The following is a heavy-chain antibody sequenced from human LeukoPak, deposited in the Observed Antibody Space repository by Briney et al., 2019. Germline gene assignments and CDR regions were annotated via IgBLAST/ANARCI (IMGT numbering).Heavy chain of an antibody. V-gene: IGHV4-31*03. CDR1: GDSISRSSYY. J-gene: IGHJ4*02. D-gene: IGHD5-12*01. CDR3: ARAVGYYFDY. Sequence: SETLSLTCSVSGDSISRSSYYWSWIRQHPGKGLEWIGYIYYSGRTYYNPSLKSRLTISTDTSKSQFSLKLSSVTAADTAVYYCARAVGYYFDYWGQGTLVTVSS. CDR2: IYYSGRT.